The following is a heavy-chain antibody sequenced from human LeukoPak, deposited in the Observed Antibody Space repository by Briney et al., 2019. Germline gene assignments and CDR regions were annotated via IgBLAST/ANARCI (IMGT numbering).Heavy chain of an antibody. CDR2: ISGSGGST. CDR3: TKTIQWPYYFDY. V-gene: IGHV3-23*01. CDR1: GFTFSGYA. J-gene: IGHJ4*02. D-gene: IGHD6-19*01. Sequence: RPGGSLRLSCAASGFTFSGYAMSWLRQAPGKGLEWLSAISGSGGSTYYADSVKGRFTISGDNSKNTLYLQRNSLRAEDTAVYYCTKTIQWPYYFDYWGQGTLVTVSS.